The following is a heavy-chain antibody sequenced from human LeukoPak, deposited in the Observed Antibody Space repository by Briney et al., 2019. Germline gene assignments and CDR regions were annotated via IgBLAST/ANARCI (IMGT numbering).Heavy chain of an antibody. J-gene: IGHJ6*03. CDR1: GFTFSSYE. CDR2: ISSSGSTI. V-gene: IGHV3-48*03. CDR3: ARDMGDYYYYYMDV. D-gene: IGHD3-16*01. Sequence: GGSLRPSCAASGFTFSSYEMNWVRQAPGKGLEWVSYISSSGSTIYYADSVKGRFTISRDNAKNSLYLQMNSLRAEDTAVYYCARDMGDYYYYYMDVWGKGTTVTVSS.